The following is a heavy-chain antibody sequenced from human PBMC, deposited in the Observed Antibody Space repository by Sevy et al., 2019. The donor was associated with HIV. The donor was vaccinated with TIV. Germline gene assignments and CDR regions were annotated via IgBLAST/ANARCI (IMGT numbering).Heavy chain of an antibody. D-gene: IGHD2-15*01. CDR2: ISGSGGST. J-gene: IGHJ4*02. CDR1: GFTFSSYA. Sequence: GGSLRLSCAASGFTFSSYAMSWVRQAPGKGLEWVSAISGSGGSTYYADSVKGRFTISRDNSKNTLYLQMNSLRAEDTAVYYCAKLGYCSGGSCSQKYVDYWGQGTLVTVSS. V-gene: IGHV3-23*01. CDR3: AKLGYCSGGSCSQKYVDY.